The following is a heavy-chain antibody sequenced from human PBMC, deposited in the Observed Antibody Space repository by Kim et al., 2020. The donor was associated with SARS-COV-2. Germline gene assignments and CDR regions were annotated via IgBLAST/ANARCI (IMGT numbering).Heavy chain of an antibody. CDR1: GYTFSDSG. CDR2: ISPNSGNA. Sequence: ASVKVSCKASGYTFSDSGINWVRQAPGEGLEWMGRISPNSGNANYAQNLQDRVIMTTDTSTSTAYMELRSLKSDDTAVYYCTRAQVALFFYYGMDVWGQG. V-gene: IGHV1-18*04. J-gene: IGHJ6*02. CDR3: TRAQVALFFYYGMDV.